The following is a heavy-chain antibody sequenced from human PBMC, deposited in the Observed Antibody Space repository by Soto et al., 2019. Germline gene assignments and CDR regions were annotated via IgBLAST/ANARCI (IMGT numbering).Heavy chain of an antibody. V-gene: IGHV4-4*02. CDR1: GGSVIRSSW. CDR3: ARGSSFRGDFDI. D-gene: IGHD2-21*01. J-gene: IGHJ3*02. Sequence: SETLSLSCGVSGGSVIRSSWWTWLRQSPGKGLEWIGEIYHAGSPNYNPCFQSRVIISLDKSKNNFSLGLTSVTAADAAIYYCARGSSFRGDFDIWGQGTTVT. CDR2: IYHAGSP.